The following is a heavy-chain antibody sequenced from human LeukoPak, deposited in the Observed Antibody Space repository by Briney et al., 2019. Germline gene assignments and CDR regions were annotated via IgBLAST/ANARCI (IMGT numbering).Heavy chain of an antibody. CDR3: ARTPHCSSTSCYQSGWFDP. Sequence: PGGSLRLSCAASGFTFSDYYMSWIRQAPGKGLEWVSYISSSGSTIYYADSVKCRFTISRDNAKNSLYLQMNSLRAEDTAVYYCARTPHCSSTSCYQSGWFDPWGQGTLVTVSS. CDR1: GFTFSDYY. J-gene: IGHJ5*02. D-gene: IGHD2-2*01. V-gene: IGHV3-11*01. CDR2: ISSSGSTI.